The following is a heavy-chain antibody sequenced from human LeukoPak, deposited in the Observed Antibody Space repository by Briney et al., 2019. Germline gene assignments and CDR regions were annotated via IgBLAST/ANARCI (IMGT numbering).Heavy chain of an antibody. CDR1: GFTFSSSA. V-gene: IGHV3-23*01. D-gene: IGHD4-23*01. J-gene: IGHJ3*02. CDR2: ISGSGDRT. CDR3: ARGQDTVVTSRDAFDI. Sequence: PGGSLRLSCAASGFTFSSSAMSWVRQAPGKGLEWVSTISGSGDRTYYADSVKGRFTISRDNAKNSLYLQMNSLRAEDTAVYYCARGQDTVVTSRDAFDIWGQGTMVTVSS.